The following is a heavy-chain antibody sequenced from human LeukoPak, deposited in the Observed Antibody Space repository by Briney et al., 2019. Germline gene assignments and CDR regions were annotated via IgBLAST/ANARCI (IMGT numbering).Heavy chain of an antibody. CDR3: VKSDNIVGATYFDY. CDR1: GFTFSSYA. Sequence: GGSLRLSCAASGFTFSSYAVSWVRQAPGKGLEYISSISSNGGSTYYADSVKGRFTISRDNSKNTLSLHMSSLKPEDTAVYYCVKSDNIVGATYFDYWGQGTLVTVSS. D-gene: IGHD1-26*01. CDR2: ISSNGGST. V-gene: IGHV3-64D*09. J-gene: IGHJ4*02.